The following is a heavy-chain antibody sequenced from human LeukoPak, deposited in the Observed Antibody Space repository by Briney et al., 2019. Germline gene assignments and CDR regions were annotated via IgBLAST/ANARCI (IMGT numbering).Heavy chain of an antibody. CDR2: IYYNGNT. CDR1: GGSISSGGYY. D-gene: IGHD6-13*01. CDR3: ARVYSSNWSQTYYFDY. V-gene: IGHV4-31*03. J-gene: IGHJ4*02. Sequence: ASETLSLTCTVSGGSISSGGYYWGWIRQHPGKGLEWIGYIYYNGNTYYNPSLKSRVTISVDTSKNQFSLRLSSVTAADTAVYYCARVYSSNWSQTYYFDYWGQGTLVTDSS.